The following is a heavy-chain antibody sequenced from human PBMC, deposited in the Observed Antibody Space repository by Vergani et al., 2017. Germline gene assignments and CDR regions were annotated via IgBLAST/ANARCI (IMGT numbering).Heavy chain of an antibody. D-gene: IGHD7-27*01. CDR3: AKDKAGLTGINDAFDI. CDR1: GFTFSSYA. CDR2: ISGSGGST. V-gene: IGHV3-23*01. Sequence: EVQLLESGGGLVQPGGSLRLSCAASGFTFSSYAMSWVRQAPGKGLEWVSAISGSGGSTYYADSVKGRFTISRDNSKNTLYLQMNSLRAEDTAVYYCAKDKAGLTGINDAFDIWGQGTMVTVSS. J-gene: IGHJ3*02.